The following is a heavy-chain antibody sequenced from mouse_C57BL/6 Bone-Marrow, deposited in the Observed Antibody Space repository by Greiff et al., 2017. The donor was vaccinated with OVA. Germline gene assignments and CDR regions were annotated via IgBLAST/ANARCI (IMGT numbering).Heavy chain of an antibody. Sequence: VQLQQSEAELVRPGASVKLSCTASGFNIKDDYMHWVKQRPEQGLEWIGWIDPENGDTEYASKFQGKATITADTSSNTAYLQLSSLTSEDTAVYYCTSDYGGFDYWGQGTTLTVSS. J-gene: IGHJ2*01. CDR2: IDPENGDT. V-gene: IGHV14-4*01. CDR3: TSDYGGFDY. D-gene: IGHD2-4*01. CDR1: GFNIKDDY.